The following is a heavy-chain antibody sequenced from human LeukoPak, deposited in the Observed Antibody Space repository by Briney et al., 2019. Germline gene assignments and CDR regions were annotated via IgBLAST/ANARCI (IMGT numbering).Heavy chain of an antibody. J-gene: IGHJ4*02. D-gene: IGHD6-19*01. CDR1: GGSISSYY. V-gene: IGHV4-59*01. Sequence: SETLSLTCTVSGGSISSYYWSWIRQPPGKGLEWIGYIYYSGSTNYNPSLKSRVTISVDASKNQFSLKLGSVTAADTAVYYCARARSPKTFDYWGRGTLVTVSS. CDR2: IYYSGST. CDR3: ARARSPKTFDY.